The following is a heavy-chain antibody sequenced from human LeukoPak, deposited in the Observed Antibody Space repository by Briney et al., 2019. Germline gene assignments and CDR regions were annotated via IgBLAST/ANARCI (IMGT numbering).Heavy chain of an antibody. V-gene: IGHV4-4*07. CDR2: IYTGGST. CDR1: GGSISSYY. D-gene: IGHD4-23*01. Sequence: SETLSLTCTVSGGSISSYYWSWIRQPAGKGLEWIGRIYTGGSTNYNPSLKSRVTMSVDTSKNQFSLKLSSVTAADTAVYYCARIGQTLRYYYYYMGVWGKGTTVTVSS. CDR3: ARIGQTLRYYYYYMGV. J-gene: IGHJ6*03.